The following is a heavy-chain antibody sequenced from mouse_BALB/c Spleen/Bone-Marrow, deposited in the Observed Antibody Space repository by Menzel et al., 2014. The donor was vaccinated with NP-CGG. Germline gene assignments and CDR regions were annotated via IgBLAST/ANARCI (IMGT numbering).Heavy chain of an antibody. CDR3: TREGLPRGGFDH. J-gene: IGHJ3*01. CDR1: GYTFIDYE. V-gene: IGHV1-15*01. D-gene: IGHD2-4*01. Sequence: VQVVESGAELVRPGASVNLSCKALGYTFIDYEMYWVKQTPVHGLEWIGTIHPGSGGPAYNQKFKGKATLTADKSSSTAYMELSSMTSEESAVYYCTREGLPRGGFDHWGQGTLVPVSA. CDR2: IHPGSGGP.